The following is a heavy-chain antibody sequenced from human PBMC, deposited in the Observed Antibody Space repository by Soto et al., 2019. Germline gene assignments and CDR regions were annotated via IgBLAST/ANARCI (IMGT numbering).Heavy chain of an antibody. J-gene: IGHJ4*02. CDR3: MNLYSYGSGSYSK. D-gene: IGHD3-10*01. V-gene: IGHV3-23*01. CDR1: GFTFSTYA. CDR2: MSGSGGST. Sequence: EVQLLESGGGLVQPGGSLRLSCAASGFTFSTYAMSWVRQAPGKGLEWVSGMSGSGGSTYYADSVKGRFTISRDNSKNTLYLQMNSLRAEDTAVYYCMNLYSYGSGSYSKWGQGTLVTVSS.